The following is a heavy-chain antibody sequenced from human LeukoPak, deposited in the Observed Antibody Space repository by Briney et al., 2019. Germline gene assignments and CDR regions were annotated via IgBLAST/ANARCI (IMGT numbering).Heavy chain of an antibody. CDR3: ARVEGSIFDY. Sequence: QPGGSLRLSCAASKSTFSSYSMTWVRQAPGKGLEWVAYINQDGTEKYYVDSVKGRFTISRDNAQNSLYLQMNSLRAEDTAVYYCARVEGSIFDYWGQGTLVTVSS. CDR2: INQDGTEK. V-gene: IGHV3-7*05. CDR1: KSTFSSYS. J-gene: IGHJ4*02.